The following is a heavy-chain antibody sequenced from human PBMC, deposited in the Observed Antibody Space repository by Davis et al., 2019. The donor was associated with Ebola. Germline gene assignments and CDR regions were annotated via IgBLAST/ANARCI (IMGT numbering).Heavy chain of an antibody. CDR1: GYTFTSYY. CDR2: INPSGGST. J-gene: IGHJ5*02. Sequence: AASVQVSCKASGYTFTSYYMHWVRQAPGQGLEWMGIINPSGGSTSYAQKFQGRVTMTRDTSTSTVYMELSSLRSEDTAVYYCARAVTMVLPSGWFDPWGQGTLVTVSS. CDR3: ARAVTMVLPSGWFDP. V-gene: IGHV1-46*01. D-gene: IGHD3-10*01.